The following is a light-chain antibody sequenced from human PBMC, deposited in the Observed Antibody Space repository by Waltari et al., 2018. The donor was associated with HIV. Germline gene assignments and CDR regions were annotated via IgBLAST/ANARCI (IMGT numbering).Light chain of an antibody. CDR1: SSDIGVYNY. Sequence: QSALTQPRSVSGSPGQSVTISCTGTSSDIGVYNYVSWYPPHAGQPPKLVIYDVSKRPSGVPDRFSGSKSGNTASLTISGLQPEDEADYHCCSYGGRRIFAGGTKLTVL. V-gene: IGLV2-11*01. CDR3: CSYGGRRI. CDR2: DVS. J-gene: IGLJ2*01.